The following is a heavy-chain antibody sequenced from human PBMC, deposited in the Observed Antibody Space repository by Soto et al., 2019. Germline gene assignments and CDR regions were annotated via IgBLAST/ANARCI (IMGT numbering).Heavy chain of an antibody. CDR3: ARGLLWFGESDLLSMDV. CDR2: ISSSSSYI. D-gene: IGHD3-10*01. CDR1: GFTFSTYA. Sequence: GGSLRLSCAASGFTFSTYAMSWVRQAPGKGLEWVSSISSSSSYIYYADSVKGRFTISRDNAKNSLYLQMNSLRAEDTALYYCARGLLWFGESDLLSMDVWGQGTTVTVSS. J-gene: IGHJ6*02. V-gene: IGHV3-21*01.